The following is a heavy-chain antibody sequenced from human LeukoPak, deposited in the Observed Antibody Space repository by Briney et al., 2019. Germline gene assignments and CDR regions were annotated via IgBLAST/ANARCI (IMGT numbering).Heavy chain of an antibody. V-gene: IGHV3-23*01. CDR1: GFTFSSYA. D-gene: IGHD3-9*01. J-gene: IGHJ4*02. CDR2: ISGSGGST. Sequence: PGGSLRLSCAASGFTFSSYAMSWVRQAPGKGLEWVSAISGSGGSTYYADSVKGRFTISRDNSKNTLYLQMNSLRAEDTAVYYCAKDRPQLRYFANGAGGFDYWGQGTLVTVSS. CDR3: AKDRPQLRYFANGAGGFDY.